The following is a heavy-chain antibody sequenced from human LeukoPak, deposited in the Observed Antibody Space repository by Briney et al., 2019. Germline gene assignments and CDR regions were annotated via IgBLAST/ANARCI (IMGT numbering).Heavy chain of an antibody. CDR2: ISSSSSTI. J-gene: IGHJ4*02. D-gene: IGHD6-13*01. Sequence: GGSLRLSCAASGFTFSSYSMSWVRKAPGKGLEWVSYISSSSSTIYYADSVKGRFTISRDNAKNSLYLQMNSLRAEDTAVYYCARGPHYSSSWFWGQGTLVTVSS. V-gene: IGHV3-48*04. CDR1: GFTFSSYS. CDR3: ARGPHYSSSWF.